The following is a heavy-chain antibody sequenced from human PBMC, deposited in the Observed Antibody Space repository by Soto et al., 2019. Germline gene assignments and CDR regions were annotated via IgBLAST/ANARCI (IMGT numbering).Heavy chain of an antibody. CDR2: ISGSGDNT. V-gene: IGHV3-23*01. J-gene: IGHJ5*02. CDR3: TSDSDRNWFDP. D-gene: IGHD2-21*02. CDR1: GFTFSDYA. Sequence: EVQLLESGGGSVQPGGSLRLSCAASGFTFSDYAMTWVRQVPGKGLEWVSTISGSGDNTFYADSVKGQFTISRDNSKNTLNMQMNSLGAEDTAVYYCTSDSDRNWFDPWGQGTLVTVSS.